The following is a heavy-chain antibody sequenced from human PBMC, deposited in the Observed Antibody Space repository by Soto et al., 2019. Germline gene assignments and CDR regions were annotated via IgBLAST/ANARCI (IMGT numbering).Heavy chain of an antibody. Sequence: QMQLQASGPGLVKPSETLSLTCNVSGASVSHGYWSWIRHPPGKGLEWISFMYFGGSFNYNPSLTSRATISVETSKNQFSMKLTSVTASDTAVYYCARSYYDSTGFAVDPWGQGTLVTVSS. D-gene: IGHD3-22*01. V-gene: IGHV4-59*02. CDR3: ARSYYDSTGFAVDP. J-gene: IGHJ5*02. CDR2: MYFGGSF. CDR1: GASVSHGY.